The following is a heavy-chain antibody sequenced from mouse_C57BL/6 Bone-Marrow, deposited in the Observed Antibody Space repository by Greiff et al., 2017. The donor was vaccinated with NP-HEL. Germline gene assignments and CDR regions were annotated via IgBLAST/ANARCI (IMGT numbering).Heavy chain of an antibody. CDR2: IDPENGDT. Sequence: EVQLQQSGAELVRPGASVKLSCTASGFNIKDDYMHWVKLRPEQGLEWIGWIDPENGDTEYASKFQGKATITADTSSNTAYLQLSSLTSEDTAVYYCTLSGAMDYWGQGTSVTVSS. D-gene: IGHD6-2*01. CDR1: GFNIKDDY. CDR3: TLSGAMDY. J-gene: IGHJ4*01. V-gene: IGHV14-4*01.